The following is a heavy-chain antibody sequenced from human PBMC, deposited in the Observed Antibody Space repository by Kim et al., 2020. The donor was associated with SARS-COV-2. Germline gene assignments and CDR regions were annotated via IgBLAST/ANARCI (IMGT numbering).Heavy chain of an antibody. J-gene: IGHJ4*02. D-gene: IGHD2-21*02. Sequence: GGSLRLSCAASGFTFSSYVMSWVRQAPGKGLERVSGISSGGDTTYYADSVKGRFTVSRDNSTTTVYLQMNTVRVEETAIYYCAKKYLAPSGSDPFDSWGQGTLVTVSS. CDR3: AKKYLAPSGSDPFDS. CDR1: GFTFSSYV. CDR2: ISSGGDTT. V-gene: IGHV3-23*01.